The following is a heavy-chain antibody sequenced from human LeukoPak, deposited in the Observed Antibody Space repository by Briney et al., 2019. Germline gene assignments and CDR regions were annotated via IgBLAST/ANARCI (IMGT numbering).Heavy chain of an antibody. Sequence: ASVKVSCKASGYTFAGYYLHWVRQAPGQGLEWMGWINSNSGGTHYLEKFQYRVTMTRDTSISTAYMELSRLRSDDTAVYYCARLPLQWVGARTLIDCWGQGTLVTVSS. J-gene: IGHJ4*02. V-gene: IGHV1-2*02. CDR3: ARLPLQWVGARTLIDC. CDR2: INSNSGGT. D-gene: IGHD1-14*01. CDR1: GYTFAGYY.